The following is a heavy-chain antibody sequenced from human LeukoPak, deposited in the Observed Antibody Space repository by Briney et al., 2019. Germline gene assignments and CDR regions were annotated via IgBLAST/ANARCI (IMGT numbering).Heavy chain of an antibody. D-gene: IGHD3-16*01. J-gene: IGHJ5*02. CDR2: ISGSGGRT. CDR1: GFTFSSYA. V-gene: IGHV3-23*01. Sequence: PGASLRLSCAASGFTFSSYAMSWVRQAPGKGLEWVSAISGSGGRTYYADSVKGRFTISRDNSKSTLYLQMNSLRAGDTAIYYCAKDHYDNWFDPWGQGTLVTVSS. CDR3: AKDHYDNWFDP.